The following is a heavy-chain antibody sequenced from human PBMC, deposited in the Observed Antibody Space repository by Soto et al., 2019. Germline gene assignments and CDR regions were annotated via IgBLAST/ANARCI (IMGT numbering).Heavy chain of an antibody. Sequence: QLVESGGGLVQPGGSLRLTCAASGFSIRRYWMSWVRQAPGKGLEWVANIKEDGSEKFYAKSVEGRYNISRDNAKNSLSLQINNLRSDDTAAYFCARDNPTLTVWGQGTMILVSS. CDR1: GFSIRRYW. CDR3: ARDNPTLTV. J-gene: IGHJ3*01. CDR2: IKEDGSEK. V-gene: IGHV3-7*01.